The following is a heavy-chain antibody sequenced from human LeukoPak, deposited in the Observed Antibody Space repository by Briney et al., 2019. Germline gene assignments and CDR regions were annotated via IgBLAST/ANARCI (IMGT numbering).Heavy chain of an antibody. CDR3: AADLLWFGKEYYYYGMDV. CDR2: IVVGSGNT. V-gene: IGHV1-58*02. J-gene: IGHJ6*02. CDR1: GYTFTSYD. Sequence: SVKVSCKASGYTFTSYDINWVRQARGQRLEWIGWIVVGSGNTNYAQKFQERVTITTDMSTSTAYMELNSLRSEDTAVYYCAADLLWFGKEYYYYGMDVWGQGTTVTVSS. D-gene: IGHD3-10*01.